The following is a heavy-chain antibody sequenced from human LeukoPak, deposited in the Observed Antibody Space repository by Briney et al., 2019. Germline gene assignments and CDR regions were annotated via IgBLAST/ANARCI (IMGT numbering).Heavy chain of an antibody. V-gene: IGHV3-66*02. J-gene: IGHJ6*03. CDR1: GFTVSFNY. Sequence: GGSLRLSCAASGFTVSFNYMSWVRQAPGKGLEWVSVIYSGGGIYYADSVKGRFTISRDNSKNTLYLQMNSLRAEDTAVYYCARGEDLDFWSGSPMDVWGKGTTVTVSS. CDR3: ARGEDLDFWSGSPMDV. D-gene: IGHD3-3*01. CDR2: IYSGGGI.